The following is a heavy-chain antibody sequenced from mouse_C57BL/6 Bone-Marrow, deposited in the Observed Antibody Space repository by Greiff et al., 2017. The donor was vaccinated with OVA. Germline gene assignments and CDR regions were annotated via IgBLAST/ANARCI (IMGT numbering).Heavy chain of an antibody. D-gene: IGHD2-4*01. CDR3: ARWDDYDCYFDY. CDR2: IDPSGSYT. CDR1: GYTFTSYW. J-gene: IGHJ2*01. V-gene: IGHV1-69*01. Sequence: VQLQQPGAELVMPGASVKLSCKASGYTFTSYWMHWVKQRPGQGLEWIGEIDPSGSYTNYNQKFKGKSTLTVDKSSSTAYMQLSSRTSEDSAVYYCARWDDYDCYFDYWGRGTTLTVSS.